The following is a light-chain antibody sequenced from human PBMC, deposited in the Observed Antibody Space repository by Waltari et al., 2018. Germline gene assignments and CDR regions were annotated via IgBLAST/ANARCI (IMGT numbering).Light chain of an antibody. CDR2: KAS. CDR3: QQYVSYSPYS. J-gene: IGKJ2*01. V-gene: IGKV1-5*03. Sequence: DIQMTQSPSTLSASLGDRVTITCRASQSINTWLAWYQQRPGKAPKLLIYKASTLESGVPSRFSGIGSGTDFTLTITSLQPDDFATYFCQQYVSYSPYSFGQGTKL. CDR1: QSINTW.